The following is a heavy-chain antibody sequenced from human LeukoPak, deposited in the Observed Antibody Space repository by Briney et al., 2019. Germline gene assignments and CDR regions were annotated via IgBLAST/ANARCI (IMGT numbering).Heavy chain of an antibody. CDR2: VNNDGSAT. D-gene: IGHD2-2*01. J-gene: IGHJ3*02. Sequence: PGGSLRLSCAASGFTFSSYWIYWVRQVPGKGLVYVSRVNNDGSATTHADSVQGRFTISRDNAKNTVYLQMDSLRVEDTAIYYCARGGPYHAFDIWGQGTMVTVSS. CDR3: ARGGPYHAFDI. V-gene: IGHV3-74*01. CDR1: GFTFSSYW.